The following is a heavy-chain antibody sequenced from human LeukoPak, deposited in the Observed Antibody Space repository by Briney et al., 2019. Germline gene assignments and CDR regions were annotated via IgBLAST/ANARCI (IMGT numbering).Heavy chain of an antibody. J-gene: IGHJ3*02. V-gene: IGHV4-39*01. Sequence: PSETLSLTCTVSGGSISSSSYYWGWIRQPPGKGLEWIGSIYYSGSTYYNPSLKSRVTISVDTSKNQFSLKLSSVTAADTAVYYCARLCWLAHXGGLXAXDIWGQGTMVT. D-gene: IGHD3-16*01. CDR3: ARLCWLAHXGGLXAXDI. CDR2: IYYSGST. CDR1: GGSISSSSYY.